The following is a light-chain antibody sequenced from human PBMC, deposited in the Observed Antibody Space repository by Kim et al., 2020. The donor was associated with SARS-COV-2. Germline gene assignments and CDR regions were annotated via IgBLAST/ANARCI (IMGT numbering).Light chain of an antibody. V-gene: IGKV1-9*01. CDR1: QGINSY. CDR3: QQLNTYPLT. J-gene: IGKJ4*01. Sequence: ASVGDRVTITGRASQGINSYLACYQQKSGKAPKLLIYAASNLQSGVPSRFSGSGSGTELTLTINSLQPEDFATYYCQQLNTYPLTFGGGTKVDIK. CDR2: AAS.